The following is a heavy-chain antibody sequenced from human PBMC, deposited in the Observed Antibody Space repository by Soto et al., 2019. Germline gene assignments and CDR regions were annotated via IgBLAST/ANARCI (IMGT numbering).Heavy chain of an antibody. J-gene: IGHJ4*02. Sequence: ASVKVSCKVSGYTLSELFVHWVRQAPGKGLEWLGGFDPEEGNTIYAQNFRGRVTMTDDTSTDTAHMELSSLRSDDTAVYYCATGFPQWELLQYWGQGTLLTVSS. CDR3: ATGFPQWELLQY. CDR1: GYTLSELF. CDR2: FDPEEGNT. V-gene: IGHV1-24*01. D-gene: IGHD1-26*01.